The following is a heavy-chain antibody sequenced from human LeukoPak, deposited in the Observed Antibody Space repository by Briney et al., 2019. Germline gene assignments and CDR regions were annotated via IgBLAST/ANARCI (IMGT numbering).Heavy chain of an antibody. Sequence: PGGSLRLSCAASGFTFSSYAMHWVRQAPGKGLEWISYINTGSTTIHHADSVKGRFTVSRDNTRNTLFLQMNSLRVEDTAVYFCARVPDDPWSGYFFDCWSQGTLVTVSS. D-gene: IGHD3-3*01. V-gene: IGHV3-48*01. CDR2: INTGSTTI. CDR3: ARVPDDPWSGYFFDC. J-gene: IGHJ4*02. CDR1: GFTFSSYA.